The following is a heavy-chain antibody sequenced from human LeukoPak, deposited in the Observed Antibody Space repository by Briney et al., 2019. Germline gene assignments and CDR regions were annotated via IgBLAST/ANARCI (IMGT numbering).Heavy chain of an antibody. CDR3: ARNTCSSTSCYTSGSGFDY. Sequence: SETLSLTCTVSGGSISSYYWSWIRQPAGKGLEWIGRIYTSGSTNYNPSLKSRVTMSVDTSKNQFSLKLSSVTAADTAVYYCARNTCSSTSCYTSGSGFDYWGQGTLVTVSS. CDR2: IYTSGST. J-gene: IGHJ4*02. CDR1: GGSISSYY. V-gene: IGHV4-4*07. D-gene: IGHD2-2*02.